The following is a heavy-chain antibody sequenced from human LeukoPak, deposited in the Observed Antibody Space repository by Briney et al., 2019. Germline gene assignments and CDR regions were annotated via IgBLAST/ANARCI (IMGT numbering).Heavy chain of an antibody. V-gene: IGHV1-46*01. D-gene: IGHD6-13*01. CDR2: INPSGGST. CDR3: ARDQGDSSSWYGSFDY. Sequence: ASVKVSCKASGYTFTSYYMHWVRQAPGQGLEWMGIINPSGGSTSYAQKFQGRVTMTRDMSTSTVYMELSSLRSEDTAVYYCARDQGDSSSWYGSFDYWGQGTLVTVSS. J-gene: IGHJ4*02. CDR1: GYTFTSYY.